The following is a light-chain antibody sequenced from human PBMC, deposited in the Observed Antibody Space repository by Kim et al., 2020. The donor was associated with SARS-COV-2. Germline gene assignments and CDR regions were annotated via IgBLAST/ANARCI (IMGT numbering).Light chain of an antibody. V-gene: IGLV2-14*03. CDR2: DVN. CDR3: NSYTDSSPYVI. CDR1: TGDVGGYNY. Sequence: QSITISGTGTTGDVGGYNYVSWYQQSPGKPPKLMIYDVNKRPSGVSYRFSASKSGNTASLTISGLRTEDEAEYYCNSYTDSSPYVIFGGGTQLTV. J-gene: IGLJ2*01.